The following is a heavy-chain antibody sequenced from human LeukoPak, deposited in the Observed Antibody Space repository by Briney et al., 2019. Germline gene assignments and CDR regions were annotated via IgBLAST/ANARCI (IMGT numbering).Heavy chain of an antibody. D-gene: IGHD6-13*01. CDR1: GGSISSSSYY. CDR3: ARGVIAAGGNDFDY. V-gene: IGHV4-39*07. CDR2: IYYSGST. Sequence: SETLSLTCTVSGGSISSSSYYWGWIRQPPGKGLEWIGSIYYSGSTYYNPSLKSRVTMSVDTSKNQLSLKVISVTAADTAVYYCARGVIAAGGNDFDYWGQGTLVTVSS. J-gene: IGHJ4*02.